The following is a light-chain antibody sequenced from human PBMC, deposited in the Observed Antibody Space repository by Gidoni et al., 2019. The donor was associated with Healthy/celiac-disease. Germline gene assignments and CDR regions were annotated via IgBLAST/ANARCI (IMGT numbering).Light chain of an antibody. V-gene: IGKV1-9*01. J-gene: IGKJ1*01. CDR1: QGISSY. Sequence: DIQLTPSPSFLSASVGDRVTITCRASQGISSYFAWSQQTPGKAPKPLIYAVSTLQSGVPSRFSGCGSGTELTLTIRSLQSEDFATYFCQQLNSYPQTFGQGTKVEIK. CDR2: AVS. CDR3: QQLNSYPQT.